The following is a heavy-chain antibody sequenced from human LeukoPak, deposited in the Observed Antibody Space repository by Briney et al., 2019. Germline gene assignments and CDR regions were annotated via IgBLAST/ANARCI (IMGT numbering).Heavy chain of an antibody. CDR1: GFTFSSYS. V-gene: IGHV3-23*01. D-gene: IGHD6-25*01. CDR2: ISGSGGST. Sequence: GGSLRLSCAASGFTFSSYSMNWVRQAPGKGLEWVSAISGSGGSTYYADSVKGRFTISRDNSKNTLYLQMNSLRAEDTAVYYCATGAAYYFDYWGQGTLVTVSS. J-gene: IGHJ4*02. CDR3: ATGAAYYFDY.